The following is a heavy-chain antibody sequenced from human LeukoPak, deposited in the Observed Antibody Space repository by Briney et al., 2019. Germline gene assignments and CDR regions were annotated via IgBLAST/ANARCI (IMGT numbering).Heavy chain of an antibody. CDR2: IYYSGST. J-gene: IGHJ6*02. CDR1: GGSISSGGYY. Sequence: SQTLSLTCTVSGGSISSGGYYWSWIRQHPGKGLEWIGYIYYSGSTYYNPSLKSRVTISVDTSKNQFSLKLSSVTAADTAVYYCAREGLSDYGDYDNYYYGMDVWGQGTTVTVSS. V-gene: IGHV4-31*03. CDR3: AREGLSDYGDYDNYYYGMDV. D-gene: IGHD4-17*01.